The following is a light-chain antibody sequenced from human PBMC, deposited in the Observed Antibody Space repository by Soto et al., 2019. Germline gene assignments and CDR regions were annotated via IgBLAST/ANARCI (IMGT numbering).Light chain of an antibody. J-gene: IGKJ2*01. V-gene: IGKV3-20*01. CDR3: QQYTSSPVSYT. Sequence: EVVLTQSPGTLSLSPGERATLSCRASQSVSSSYLAWYQQKPGQAPRLLIYGASSRATGIPDRFSGSGSGTDFTLTIGRLEPEDFAVYYCQQYTSSPVSYTFGQGTKLEIK. CDR2: GAS. CDR1: QSVSSSY.